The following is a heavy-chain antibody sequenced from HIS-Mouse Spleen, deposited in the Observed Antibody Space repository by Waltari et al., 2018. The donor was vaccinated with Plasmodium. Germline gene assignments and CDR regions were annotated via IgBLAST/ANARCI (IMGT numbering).Heavy chain of an antibody. CDR1: GFTFSSYS. CDR2: ISSSSSYI. V-gene: IGHV3-21*01. J-gene: IGHJ5*02. Sequence: EVQLVESGGGLVKPGRSLRLSCAASGFTFSSYSMNGVRQAPGKGLEWVSSISSSSSYIYYADSVKGRFTISRDNAKNSLYLQMNSLRAEDTAVYYCARTSLDWFDPWGQGTLVTVSS. CDR3: ARTSLDWFDP.